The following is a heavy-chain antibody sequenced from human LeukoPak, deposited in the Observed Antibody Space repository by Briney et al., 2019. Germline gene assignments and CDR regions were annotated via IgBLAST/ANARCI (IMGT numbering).Heavy chain of an antibody. D-gene: IGHD3-16*01. CDR3: ARGRGPLSPLFDY. V-gene: IGHV4-59*12. Sequence: SETLSLTCTVSGGSISSYYWSWIRQTPGKGLEWIGYIYYSGSTNYNPSLKSRVTISVDTSKSQFSLKLSSVTPEDTAVYYCARGRGPLSPLFDYWGQGTLVTVSS. CDR2: IYYSGST. J-gene: IGHJ4*02. CDR1: GGSISSYY.